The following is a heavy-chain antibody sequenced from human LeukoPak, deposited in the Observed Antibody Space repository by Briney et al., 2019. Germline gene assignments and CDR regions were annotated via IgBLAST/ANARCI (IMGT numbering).Heavy chain of an antibody. CDR3: AKARGSSVYEQFDY. CDR2: ISTSGRAT. J-gene: IGHJ4*02. Sequence: PGGSLRLSCAVSGFAFSTYAMTWVRQAPEKGLQWVSTISTSGRATYYADSVEGRFTISRDNSKNTLYLQMNSLRADDTAVYYCAKARGSSVYEQFDYWGQGTQVTVSP. D-gene: IGHD5/OR15-5a*01. CDR1: GFAFSTYA. V-gene: IGHV3-23*01.